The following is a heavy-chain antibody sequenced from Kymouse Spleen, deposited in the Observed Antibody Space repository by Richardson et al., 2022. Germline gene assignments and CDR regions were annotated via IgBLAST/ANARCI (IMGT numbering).Heavy chain of an antibody. D-gene: IGHD3-10*01. Sequence: QLQLQESGPGLVKPSETLSLTCTVSGGSISSSSYYWGWIRQPPGKGLEWIGSIYYSGSTYYNPSLKSRVTISVDTSKNQFSLKLSSVTAADTAVYYCARGGGFGELTSFDYWGQGTLVTVSS. CDR3: ARGGGFGELTSFDY. J-gene: IGHJ4*02. CDR1: GGSISSSSYY. V-gene: IGHV4-39*01. CDR2: IYYSGST.